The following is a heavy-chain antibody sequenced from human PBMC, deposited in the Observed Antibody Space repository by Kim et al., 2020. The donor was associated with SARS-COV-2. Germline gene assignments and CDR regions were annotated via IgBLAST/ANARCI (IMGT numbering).Heavy chain of an antibody. D-gene: IGHD3-22*01. CDR3: ASLRDYDGVIDY. V-gene: IGHV5-10-1*01. Sequence: YSPSFQGHVTISADKSISTAYLQWSSLKASDTAMYYCASLRDYDGVIDYWGQGTLVTVSS. J-gene: IGHJ4*02.